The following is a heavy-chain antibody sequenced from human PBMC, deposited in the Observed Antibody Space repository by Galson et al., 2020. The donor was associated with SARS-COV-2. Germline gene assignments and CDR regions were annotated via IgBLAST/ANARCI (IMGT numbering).Heavy chain of an antibody. CDR3: AGDSDYVYAFDI. CDR2: GDDSGST. V-gene: IGHV4-61*01. Sequence: ASEKRSLTGNVDGGEVRRGRDEGRWRGESEGKGRERRGEGDDSGSTEYNPSLKSRLAISIDTSSNQFSLNLRSVTAADTALYYCAGDSDYVYAFDIWGQGTVVTVSS. J-gene: IGHJ3*02. CDR1: GGEVRRGRDE. D-gene: IGHD3-10*02.